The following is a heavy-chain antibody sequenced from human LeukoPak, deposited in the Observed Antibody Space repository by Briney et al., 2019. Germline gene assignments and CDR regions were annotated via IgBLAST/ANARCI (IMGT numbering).Heavy chain of an antibody. Sequence: GGSLRLSCAASGFTFSSYWMSWVRQAPGKGLEWVANINQDGSEKYYEDSVKGRFTISRDNAKNSLYLQMNSLRAEDTAVYYCARAINYHDSRDVGGYWGQGTLVTVSS. CDR3: ARAINYHDSRDVGGY. CDR1: GFTFSSYW. J-gene: IGHJ4*02. CDR2: INQDGSEK. D-gene: IGHD3-22*01. V-gene: IGHV3-7*04.